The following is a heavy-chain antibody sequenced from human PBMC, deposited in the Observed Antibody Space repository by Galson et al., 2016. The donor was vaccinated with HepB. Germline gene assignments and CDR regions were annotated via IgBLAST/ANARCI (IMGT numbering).Heavy chain of an antibody. V-gene: IGHV3-23*01. CDR1: GFTFSDSA. D-gene: IGHD6-13*01. Sequence: SLRLSCAASGFTFSDSAMNWVRQAPGKGLEWVSSISVGGGSTYYADAVKGRFTISRDNSTNTLYLQMNSLRAEDTARYYCAKGRLAARGRCDYWGQGNLVTVSS. CDR2: ISVGGGST. J-gene: IGHJ4*02. CDR3: AKGRLAARGRCDY.